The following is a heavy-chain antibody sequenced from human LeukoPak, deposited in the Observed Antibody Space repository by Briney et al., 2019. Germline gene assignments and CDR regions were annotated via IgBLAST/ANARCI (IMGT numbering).Heavy chain of an antibody. J-gene: IGHJ5*02. CDR2: ISGDGGST. CDR1: GLITDDYA. V-gene: IGHV3-43*02. D-gene: IGHD6-25*01. CDR3: ARESETSGWFDH. Sequence: GGSLRLSCAAPGLITDDYAIHWVRQAPGKGLEWVSLISGDGGSTFYADSVRGRFTISRDNSKNSLSLQMSSLRSEDTALYFCARESETSGWFDHWGQGTLVTVSS.